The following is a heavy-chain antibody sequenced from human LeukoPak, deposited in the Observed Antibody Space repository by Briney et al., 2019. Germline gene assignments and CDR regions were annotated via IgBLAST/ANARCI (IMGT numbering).Heavy chain of an antibody. CDR1: GGSISSYY. CDR3: ARDLVGATTSAFDI. D-gene: IGHD1-26*01. J-gene: IGHJ3*02. V-gene: IGHV4-4*07. CDR2: IYTSGST. Sequence: PSETLSLTCTVSGGSISSYYWSWLRQPAGKGLEWIGRIYTSGSTNYNPSLKSRVTMSVDTSKNQFSLKLSSVTAAETAVYYCARDLVGATTSAFDIWGQGTMVTVSS.